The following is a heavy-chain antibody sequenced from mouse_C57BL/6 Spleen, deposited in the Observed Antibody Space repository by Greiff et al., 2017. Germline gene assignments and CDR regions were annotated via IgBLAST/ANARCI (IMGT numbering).Heavy chain of an antibody. J-gene: IGHJ1*03. CDR3: ASRITTVVDWYFDV. CDR2: IDPSDSYT. Sequence: QVQLQQPGAELVKPGASVKLSCKASGYTFTSYWMQWVKQRPGQGLEWIGEIDPSDSYTNYNQKFKGKATLTVDTSSSTAYMQLSSLTSEDSAVYYCASRITTVVDWYFDVWGTGTTVTVSS. D-gene: IGHD1-1*01. CDR1: GYTFTSYW. V-gene: IGHV1-50*01.